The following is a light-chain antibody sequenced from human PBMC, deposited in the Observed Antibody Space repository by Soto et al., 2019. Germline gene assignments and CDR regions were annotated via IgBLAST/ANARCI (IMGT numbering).Light chain of an antibody. CDR3: CSYAGSNSYV. Sequence: QSALTQPASVSGSPGQSITISCTGTSYDIGSYDLVSWYQQHPAKAPKLMLYEGNKRPSGVSYRFSGSKSGNTASLTISGLQAEDEADYYCCSYAGSNSYVFGPGTKVTVL. V-gene: IGLV2-23*01. CDR1: SYDIGSYDL. J-gene: IGLJ1*01. CDR2: EGN.